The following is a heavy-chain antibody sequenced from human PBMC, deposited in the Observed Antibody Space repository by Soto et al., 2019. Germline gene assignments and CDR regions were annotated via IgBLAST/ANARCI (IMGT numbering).Heavy chain of an antibody. CDR1: GFIFPNFG. J-gene: IGHJ4*02. CDR2: VSSDGSRK. CDR3: AKSWNLDFSATWYAPDY. V-gene: IGHV3-30*18. Sequence: AGGSLRLSCEASGFIFPNFGLHWVRQAPGKGLQWLGVVSSDGSRKYYADSVRGRLNISRDNPKNTLYLQLDRLSADDTAVYYCAKSWNLDFSATWYAPDYWGQGPLVTVSS. D-gene: IGHD6-13*01.